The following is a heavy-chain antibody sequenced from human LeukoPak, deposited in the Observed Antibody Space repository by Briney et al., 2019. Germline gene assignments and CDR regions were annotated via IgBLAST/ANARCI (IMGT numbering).Heavy chain of an antibody. J-gene: IGHJ5*02. D-gene: IGHD2-2*01. CDR1: GGSISSGGCY. CDR2: IYHSGST. Sequence: SETLSLTCTVSGGSISSGGCYWSWIRQPPGRGLEWIGYIYHSGSTYYNPSLKSRVTISVDRSKNQFSLKLSSVTAADTAVYYCARSVVVPAASPNWFDPWGQGTLVTVSS. V-gene: IGHV4-30-2*01. CDR3: ARSVVVPAASPNWFDP.